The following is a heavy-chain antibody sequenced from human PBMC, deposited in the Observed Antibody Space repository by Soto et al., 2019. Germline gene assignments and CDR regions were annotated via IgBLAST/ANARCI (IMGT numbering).Heavy chain of an antibody. CDR2: IWNDGNTK. D-gene: IGHD3-22*01. V-gene: IGHV3-33*01. CDR3: ARDLKPGYYYDTPDY. CDR1: GFTFSSYG. Sequence: QVPLVESGGGVVQPGRSLRLSCAASGFTFSSYGMHWVRQAPGKGLWWMAVIWNDGNTKYYADSVKGRFTISRDNSKNALYLQMNSLRAEDTAVYDCARDLKPGYYYDTPDYWGQGTLVTVSS. J-gene: IGHJ4*02.